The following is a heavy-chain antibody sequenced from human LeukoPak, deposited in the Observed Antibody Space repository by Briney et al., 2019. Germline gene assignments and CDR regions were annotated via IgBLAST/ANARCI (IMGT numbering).Heavy chain of an antibody. V-gene: IGHV4-39*01. CDR1: GGSISSISYY. CDR3: ARRSMTTVDY. CDR2: LYYSGST. Sequence: SETLSLTCTVSGGSISSISYYWGWIRQPPGKGLEWIGSLYYSGSTYYNPSLKSRVTISVGTPKNQISLKMSSVTAADTAVYYCARRSMTTVDYWGQGTLVTVSS. J-gene: IGHJ4*02. D-gene: IGHD4-11*01.